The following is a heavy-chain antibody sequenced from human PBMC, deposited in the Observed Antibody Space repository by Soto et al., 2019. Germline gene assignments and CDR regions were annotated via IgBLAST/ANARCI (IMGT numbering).Heavy chain of an antibody. CDR2: INHSGST. CDR1: GGSFSGYY. Sequence: PSETLSLTCAVYGGSFSGYYWSWIRQPPGKGLEWIGEINHSGSTNYNPSLKSRVTISVDTSKNQFSLKLSSVTAADTAVYYCARADTIFGVVTASYYYYMDVWGKGTTVTVSS. D-gene: IGHD3-3*01. CDR3: ARADTIFGVVTASYYYYMDV. J-gene: IGHJ6*03. V-gene: IGHV4-34*01.